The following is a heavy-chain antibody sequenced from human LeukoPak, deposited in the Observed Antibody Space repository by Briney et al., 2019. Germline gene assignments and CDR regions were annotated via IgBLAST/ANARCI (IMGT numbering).Heavy chain of an antibody. Sequence: SETLSLTCAVSGGSISSGGYSWSWIRQPPGKGLEWIGYIYHSGSTYYNPSLKSRVTISVDRSKNQFSLKLSSVTAADTAVYYCARGSGIRQWLVRGDYFDYWGQGTLVTVSS. CDR2: IYHSGST. CDR3: ARGSGIRQWLVRGDYFDY. V-gene: IGHV4-30-2*01. D-gene: IGHD6-19*01. CDR1: GGSISSGGYS. J-gene: IGHJ4*02.